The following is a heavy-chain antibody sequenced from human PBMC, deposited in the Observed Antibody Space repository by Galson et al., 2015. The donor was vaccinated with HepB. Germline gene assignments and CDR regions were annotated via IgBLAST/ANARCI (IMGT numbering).Heavy chain of an antibody. V-gene: IGHV3-21*01. D-gene: IGHD3-10*01. CDR1: GFTFSSHS. J-gene: IGHJ6*03. CDR2: ISSSSSYI. Sequence: SLRLSCAASGFTFSSHSMYWVRQAPGKGLEWVSFISSSSSYIYYADSVKDRFTISRDNAKRSLYLQMNSLRAEDTAVYYCARRPSITGWYFYYMDVWGKGTTVTVSS. CDR3: ARRPSITGWYFYYMDV.